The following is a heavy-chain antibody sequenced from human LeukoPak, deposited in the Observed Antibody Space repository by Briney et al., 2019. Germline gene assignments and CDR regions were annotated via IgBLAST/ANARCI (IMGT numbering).Heavy chain of an antibody. CDR1: GFTFSSYG. CDR3: ARGTLRSGYYVYYSDY. V-gene: IGHV3-48*04. J-gene: IGHJ4*02. D-gene: IGHD3-22*01. Sequence: PGGSLRLSCAASGFTFSSYGMHWVRQAPGKGLEWVSYIRGSGNTIYYADSVKGRFTISRDNAKNSLYLQLNSLRAEDTAVYYCARGTLRSGYYVYYSDYWGQGTLVTVSS. CDR2: IRGSGNTI.